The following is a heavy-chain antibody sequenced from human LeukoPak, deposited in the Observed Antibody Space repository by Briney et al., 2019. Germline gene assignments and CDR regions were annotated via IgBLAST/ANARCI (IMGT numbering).Heavy chain of an antibody. J-gene: IGHJ5*02. D-gene: IGHD2-2*01. V-gene: IGHV3-48*04. Sequence: GGSLRLSCAASGFTFSSYAMSWVRQAPGKGLEWVSYISSSGSTIYYADSVKGRFTISRDNAKNSLYLQMNSLRAEDTAVYYCARDGCSSTSCYQRDNWFDPWGQGTLVTVSS. CDR2: ISSSGSTI. CDR1: GFTFSSYA. CDR3: ARDGCSSTSCYQRDNWFDP.